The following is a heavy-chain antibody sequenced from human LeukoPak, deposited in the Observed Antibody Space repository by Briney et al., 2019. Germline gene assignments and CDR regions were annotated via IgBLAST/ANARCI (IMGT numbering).Heavy chain of an antibody. CDR1: GGSFSGYY. J-gene: IGHJ4*02. CDR2: INHSGST. V-gene: IGHV4-34*01. Sequence: PSETLSLTCAVYGGSFSGYYWSWIRQPPGKGLEWIGEINHSGSTNYNPSLKSRVTISVDTSKNQFSLKLSSVTAADTAVYYCARRRRYYYDSSGYYPAIFDYWGQGTLVTVSS. CDR3: ARRRRYYYDSSGYYPAIFDY. D-gene: IGHD3-22*01.